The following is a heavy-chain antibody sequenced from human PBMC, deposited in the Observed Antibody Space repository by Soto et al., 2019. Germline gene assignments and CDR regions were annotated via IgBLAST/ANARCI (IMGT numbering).Heavy chain of an antibody. V-gene: IGHV4-39*02. CDR2: VYYGESA. D-gene: IGHD3-10*01. CDR3: ARRPLVRGIIPYYFYD. CDR1: GCSVSHNSYY. Sequence: QLQLLESGPGLLKPSETLSLTCTVSGCSVSHNSYYWGWFRQPPGKRLEWIGSVYYGESAYYNPSRKSRQTISGDTSMNPFTLKLSTVAAADTFIYYCARRPLVRGIIPYYFYDWGQGTLVTVSS. J-gene: IGHJ4*02.